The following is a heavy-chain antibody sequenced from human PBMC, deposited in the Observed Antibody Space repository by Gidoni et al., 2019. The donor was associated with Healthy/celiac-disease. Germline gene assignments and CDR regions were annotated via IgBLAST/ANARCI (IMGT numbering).Heavy chain of an antibody. J-gene: IGHJ4*02. Sequence: QVQLQQWGAGLLKPSETLSLPSAVYGGSFSGYYWSWIRQPPGKGLEWIGEINHSGSTNYNPSLKRRVTISVDTSKNQFSLKLSSVTAADTAVYYCARGRGDIVVVVAAYYFDYWGQGTLVTVSS. D-gene: IGHD2-15*01. CDR3: ARGRGDIVVVVAAYYFDY. CDR2: INHSGST. V-gene: IGHV4-34*01. CDR1: GGSFSGYY.